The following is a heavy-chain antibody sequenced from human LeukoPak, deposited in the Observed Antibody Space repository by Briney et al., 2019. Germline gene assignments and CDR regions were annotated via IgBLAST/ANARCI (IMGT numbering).Heavy chain of an antibody. Sequence: GGSLRLSCAASGFTFSDYYMSWIRQAPGQGLEWVSYISSSSSYTNYAASVKGRFTISRDNAKNSLYLQMNSLRAEDTAVYYCASIIIDSSGYLEYFQHWGQGTLVTVSS. CDR1: GFTFSDYY. D-gene: IGHD3-22*01. V-gene: IGHV3-11*06. CDR2: ISSSSSYT. J-gene: IGHJ1*01. CDR3: ASIIIDSSGYLEYFQH.